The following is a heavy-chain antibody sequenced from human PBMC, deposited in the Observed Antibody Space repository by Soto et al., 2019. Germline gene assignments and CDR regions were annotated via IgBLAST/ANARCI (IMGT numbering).Heavy chain of an antibody. CDR3: AGRLTTAASLDY. V-gene: IGHV3-53*01. Sequence: GGSLRLSCAASGFTVSHNHMTWVRQAAGKGLELVSFVHGGGSTSYADSVKGRFTISRDNSKNTLYLQMDSLRAEDTAIYYCAGRLTTAASLDYWGRGTLVTAPQ. CDR2: VHGGGST. D-gene: IGHD3-16*01. J-gene: IGHJ4*02. CDR1: GFTVSHNH.